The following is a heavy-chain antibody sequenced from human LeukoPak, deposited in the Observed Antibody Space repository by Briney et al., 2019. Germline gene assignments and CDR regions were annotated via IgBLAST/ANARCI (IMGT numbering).Heavy chain of an antibody. D-gene: IGHD4/OR15-4a*01. J-gene: IGHJ5*02. CDR1: GFTFSTYS. CDR3: ARDGLNAWFDP. CDR2: ITGSSSTI. Sequence: PGRSLRLSCAASGFTFSTYSMNWVRQAPGKGLEWVSYITGSSSTIYYADSVKGRFTISRDNAENSLYLQMNSLRDDDTAVYYCARDGLNAWFDPWGQGTLVTVSS. V-gene: IGHV3-48*02.